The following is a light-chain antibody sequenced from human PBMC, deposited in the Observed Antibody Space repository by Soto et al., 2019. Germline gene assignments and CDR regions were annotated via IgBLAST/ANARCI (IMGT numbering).Light chain of an antibody. Sequence: DIQMTQSPSSLSAFAGDRVTITCRASQSISSNLNWYQQKPGKAPKLLIYSASSLQSGVPSRFSGSGSETYFTLTITSLQPEDFAAYYCQQSFSIPYIFGQGTKLDIK. CDR3: QQSFSIPYI. V-gene: IGKV1-39*01. CDR1: QSISSN. CDR2: SAS. J-gene: IGKJ2*01.